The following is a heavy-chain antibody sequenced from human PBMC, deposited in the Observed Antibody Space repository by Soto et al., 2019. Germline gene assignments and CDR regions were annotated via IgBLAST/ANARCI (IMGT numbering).Heavy chain of an antibody. CDR1: GFTFSSFW. CDR2: INTDGSST. V-gene: IGHV3-74*01. Sequence: EVQLVESGGGLVQPGGSLRLSCAVSGFTFSSFWIHWVRQAPGEGLVWVSRINTDGSSTSYADSVKGRFTISRDNAKNTLYLQRNSLRVEDTAMYYCAKRGVDKVGLSYWGQGTLVTVSS. D-gene: IGHD3-10*01. J-gene: IGHJ4*02. CDR3: AKRGVDKVGLSY.